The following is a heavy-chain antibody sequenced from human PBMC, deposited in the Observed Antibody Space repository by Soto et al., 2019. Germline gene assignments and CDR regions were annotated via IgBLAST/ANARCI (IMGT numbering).Heavy chain of an antibody. Sequence: EVQLLESGGGLVQPGGSLRLSCAASGFTFSIYAMTCVRQAPGKGLEWVSAISGSGGSTYYADSVKGRFTISRDNSKNTLYLQMSSLRPEDTAVYYCATTYSMDVWGRGTTVTVSS. D-gene: IGHD4-4*01. J-gene: IGHJ6*02. CDR1: GFTFSIYA. V-gene: IGHV3-23*01. CDR2: ISGSGGST. CDR3: ATTYSMDV.